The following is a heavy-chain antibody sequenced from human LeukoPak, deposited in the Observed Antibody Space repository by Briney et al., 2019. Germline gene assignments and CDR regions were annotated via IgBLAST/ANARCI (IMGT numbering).Heavy chain of an antibody. J-gene: IGHJ4*02. V-gene: IGHV3-48*01. CDR3: ARGSTYYDSSGQVPFDY. D-gene: IGHD3-22*01. CDR1: GFTFSTYS. Sequence: GGSLRLSCAASGFTFSTYSMNWVRQAPGKGLEWVSYISSSSSTIYYADSVKRRFTISRDNAKNSLYLQMNSLRAEDTAVYYCARGSTYYDSSGQVPFDYWGQGTLVTVSS. CDR2: ISSSSSTI.